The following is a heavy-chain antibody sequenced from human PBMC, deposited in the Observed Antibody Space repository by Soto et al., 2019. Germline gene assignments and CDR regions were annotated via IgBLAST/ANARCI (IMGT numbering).Heavy chain of an antibody. J-gene: IGHJ6*02. CDR1: GGSMSSYY. CDR2: IYYSGST. D-gene: IGHD2-15*01. CDR3: ARDLRWTPGLTEYYYHGMDV. Sequence: SETLCLTCTVSGGSMSSYYCSWIRQPPGKGLEWIGYIYYSGSTNYNPSLKSRVTISVDTSKNQFSLKLSSVTAADTAVYYCARDLRWTPGLTEYYYHGMDVWGQGTTVTV. V-gene: IGHV4-59*01.